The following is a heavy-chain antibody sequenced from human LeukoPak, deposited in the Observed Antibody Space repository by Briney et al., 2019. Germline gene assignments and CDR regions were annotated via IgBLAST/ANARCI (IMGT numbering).Heavy chain of an antibody. V-gene: IGHV4-34*01. Sequence: PSETLSLTCAVYGGSFSGYYWSWIRQPPGKGLEWIGEINHSGSTNYNPSLKCRVAISVDTSKNQFSLKLSSVTAADTAVYYCARVPTTVTAGPLDYWGQGTLVTVSS. CDR2: INHSGST. CDR1: GGSFSGYY. CDR3: ARVPTTVTAGPLDY. J-gene: IGHJ4*02. D-gene: IGHD4-17*01.